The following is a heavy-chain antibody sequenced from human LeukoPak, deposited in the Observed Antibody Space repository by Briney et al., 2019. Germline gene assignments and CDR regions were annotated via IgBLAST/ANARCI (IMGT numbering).Heavy chain of an antibody. V-gene: IGHV4-59*01. Sequence: SETLSLTCTVSGGSISSYYWSWIRQPPGKGLEWIGYIYYSGSTNYNPSLKSRVTISVDTSKNQFSLKLSSVTAADTAVYYCARAGYYGSGSYYNAGAFDIWGQGTMVTVSS. D-gene: IGHD3-10*01. CDR2: IYYSGST. CDR3: ARAGYYGSGSYYNAGAFDI. J-gene: IGHJ3*02. CDR1: GGSISSYY.